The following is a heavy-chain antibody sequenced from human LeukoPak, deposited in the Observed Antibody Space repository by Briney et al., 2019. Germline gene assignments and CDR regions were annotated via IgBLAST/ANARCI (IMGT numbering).Heavy chain of an antibody. D-gene: IGHD1-26*01. V-gene: IGHV3-21*01. J-gene: IGHJ4*02. CDR1: GFTFSSYS. Sequence: GGSLRLSCAASGFTFSSYSMNWVRQAPGKGLEWVSSISSSSSYIYYADSVKGRFTISRDNAKNSLYLQMNSLRAEDTAVYYCARSSGSYLYFDYWGQGTLVTVSS. CDR2: ISSSSSYI. CDR3: ARSSGSYLYFDY.